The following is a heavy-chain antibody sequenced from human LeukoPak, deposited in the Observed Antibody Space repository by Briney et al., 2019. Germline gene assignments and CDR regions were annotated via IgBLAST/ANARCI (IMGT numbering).Heavy chain of an antibody. J-gene: IGHJ4*02. V-gene: IGHV3-23*01. CDR2: MSGSGDGT. CDR3: AKARSGYYTDYYFDS. CDR1: GFAFSNFA. D-gene: IGHD3-3*01. Sequence: PGGSLRLSCAASGFAFSNFAMSWVRQAPGKGLEWVSAMSGSGDGTYYADSVRGRFTISRDNSKNTLYLQMDSLRAEDTAVYYCAKARSGYYTDYYFDSWGQGTLVTVSS.